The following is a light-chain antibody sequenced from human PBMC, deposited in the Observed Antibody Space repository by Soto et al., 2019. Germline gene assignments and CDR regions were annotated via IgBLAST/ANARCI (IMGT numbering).Light chain of an antibody. CDR2: CAS. J-gene: IGKJ5*01. CDR1: QPISNY. V-gene: IGKV1-39*01. CDR3: QQTQAVPFT. Sequence: DVQMTQSPSSLSASVVDRVTITCRASQPISNYLNWYQQKAGEAPKVLIFCASSLQSGVPSKFSGSGYGTDFTLIINNLHPNDFATYYCQQTQAVPFTFGQGTRL.